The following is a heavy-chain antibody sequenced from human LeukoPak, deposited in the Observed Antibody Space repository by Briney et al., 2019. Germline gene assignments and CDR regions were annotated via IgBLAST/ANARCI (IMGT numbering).Heavy chain of an antibody. V-gene: IGHV6-1*01. CDR2: TYYNSNWYI. J-gene: IGHJ4*02. Sequence: SQTLSLTCAISGDSVSTSSAGWNWIRQSPSRGLEWLVRTYYNSNWYIDYAVSVKGRITISPDTSKNQFSLQLNSVTPEDTAVYYCAKGWLQSGFDYWGQGTLVTVSS. D-gene: IGHD5-24*01. CDR3: AKGWLQSGFDY. CDR1: GDSVSTSSAG.